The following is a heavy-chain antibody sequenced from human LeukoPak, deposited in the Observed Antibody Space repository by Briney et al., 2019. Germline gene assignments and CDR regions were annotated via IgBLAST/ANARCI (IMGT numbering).Heavy chain of an antibody. J-gene: IGHJ4*02. D-gene: IGHD2-21*02. CDR2: ISAYNGNT. V-gene: IGHV1-18*01. Sequence: ASVKVCCKASGYTFTSYGISWVRQAPGQGLEWMGWISAYNGNTNYAQKLQGRVTMTTDTSTSTAYMELRSLRSDDTAVYYCAREAAYCGGDCFSDWGQGTLVTVSS. CDR3: AREAAYCGGDCFSD. CDR1: GYTFTSYG.